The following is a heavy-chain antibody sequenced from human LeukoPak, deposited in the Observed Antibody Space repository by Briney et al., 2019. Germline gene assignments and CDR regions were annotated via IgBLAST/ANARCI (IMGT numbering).Heavy chain of an antibody. D-gene: IGHD3-22*01. CDR2: IYTSGST. CDR1: GGSISSYY. Sequence: SETLSLTCTVSGGSISSYYWSWIRQPPGKGLGGIGYIYTSGSTNYNPSLKSRVTISVDTSKNQFSLKLNSVTAADTAVYYCARDYYDSRGEAFDIWGQGTMVTVSS. CDR3: ARDYYDSRGEAFDI. J-gene: IGHJ3*02. V-gene: IGHV4-59*01.